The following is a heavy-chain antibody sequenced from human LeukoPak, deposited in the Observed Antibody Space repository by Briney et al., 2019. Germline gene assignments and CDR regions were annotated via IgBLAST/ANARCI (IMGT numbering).Heavy chain of an antibody. CDR3: ARNVEFFDY. V-gene: IGHV3-9*01. D-gene: IGHD3-10*01. CDR2: ISWNSGSI. Sequence: GRSLRLSCAASGFTFDDYAMHWVRQAPGKGLEWVSGISWNSGSIGYADSVKGRFTISRDNAKNSLYLQMNSLRAEDTALYYCARNVEFFDYWGQGTLVTVSS. J-gene: IGHJ4*02. CDR1: GFTFDDYA.